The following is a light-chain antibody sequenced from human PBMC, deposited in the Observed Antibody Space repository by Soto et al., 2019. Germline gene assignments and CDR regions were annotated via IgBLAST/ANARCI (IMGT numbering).Light chain of an antibody. CDR2: GVS. Sequence: IEMTQSASTLSASPGDRATLSCRASQPVNNNLAWYQQKPGQAPRLLIYGVSTRATGISARFSGGGSVTEFTLTISSLQSEDFAVYYCQQYEKWPPSITFGQGTRLEIK. V-gene: IGKV3-15*01. CDR3: QQYEKWPPSIT. CDR1: QPVNNN. J-gene: IGKJ5*01.